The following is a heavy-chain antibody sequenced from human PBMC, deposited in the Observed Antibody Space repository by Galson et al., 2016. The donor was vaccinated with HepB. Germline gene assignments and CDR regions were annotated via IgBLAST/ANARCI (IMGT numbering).Heavy chain of an antibody. V-gene: IGHV1-18*01. J-gene: IGHJ3*02. CDR3: ARDLRHYDSGGYDGTFDI. CDR2: ISAYNGHT. CDR1: GYTFTNYG. Sequence: SVKVSCKASGYTFTNYGLSWVRQAPGQGLEWMGWISAYNGHTNYAQSLQGRVTLNTDTSTSLSYMELRSLRSDDTAVYYCARDLRHYDSGGYDGTFDIWGQGTMVTGSS. D-gene: IGHD3-22*01.